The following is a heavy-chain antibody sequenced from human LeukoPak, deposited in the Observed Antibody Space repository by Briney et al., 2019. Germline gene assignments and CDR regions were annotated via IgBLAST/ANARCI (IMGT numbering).Heavy chain of an antibody. CDR2: IFWDGGST. Sequence: GGSLRLTCAASGCIFDDYAMHWVRQAPGKGLEWVALIFWDGGSTYYAASVRGRFIISRDNSDNSLYLQMNNLKAEDTAIYYCAKDGSRGYSSTGYYMDAWGKGTTVIVSS. J-gene: IGHJ6*03. CDR3: AKDGSRGYSSTGYYMDA. D-gene: IGHD6-19*01. CDR1: GCIFDDYA. V-gene: IGHV3-43D*04.